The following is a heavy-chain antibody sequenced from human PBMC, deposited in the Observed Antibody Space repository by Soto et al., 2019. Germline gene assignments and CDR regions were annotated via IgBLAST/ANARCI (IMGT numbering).Heavy chain of an antibody. V-gene: IGHV4-59*01. J-gene: IGHJ6*02. D-gene: IGHD3-22*01. Sequence: PSETLSLTCTVSGGSISSYYWSWIRQPPGKGLEWIGYIYYSGSTNYNPSLKSRVTISVDTSKNQFSLKLSSVTAADTAVYYCARDNWGYYDGSGYLPSPPRGGMDVWGQGTTVTVSS. CDR1: GGSISSYY. CDR3: ARDNWGYYDGSGYLPSPPRGGMDV. CDR2: IYYSGST.